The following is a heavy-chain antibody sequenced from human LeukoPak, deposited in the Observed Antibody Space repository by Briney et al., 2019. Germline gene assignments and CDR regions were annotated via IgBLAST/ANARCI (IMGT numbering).Heavy chain of an antibody. V-gene: IGHV3-74*01. CDR1: GFTFSSYW. CDR3: VRRSLSSGPLCFDY. CDR2: INTDGSST. J-gene: IGHJ4*02. D-gene: IGHD6-19*01. Sequence: GGSLRLSCAASGFTFSSYWMHWVRHAPGRGRVCVSRINTDGSSTSYADSVKGRFTISRDNSKNTLYLQMTSLRPEESAVYYCVRRSLSSGPLCFDYWGEGTLVTVSS.